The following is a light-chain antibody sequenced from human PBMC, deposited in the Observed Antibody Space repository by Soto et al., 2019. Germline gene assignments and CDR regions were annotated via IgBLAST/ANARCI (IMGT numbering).Light chain of an antibody. Sequence: EIVMTQSPATLSVSPGGSATLSCRASQHVSSNFAWYRQKPGQAPTLLIYRASTRATGIPARFSGSGSGTEFPLTISSLQSEDLPVYYCQQYNNWPYTFGQGTKLEIK. J-gene: IGKJ2*01. V-gene: IGKV3-15*01. CDR3: QQYNNWPYT. CDR2: RAS. CDR1: QHVSSN.